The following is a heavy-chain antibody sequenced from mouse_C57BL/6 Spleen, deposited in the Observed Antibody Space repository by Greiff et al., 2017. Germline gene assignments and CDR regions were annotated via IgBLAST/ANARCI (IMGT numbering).Heavy chain of an antibody. Sequence: VQLQQSVAELVRPGASVKLSCTASGFNIKNTYMHWVKQRPEQGLEWIGRIDPANGNTKYAPKFQGKATITADTSSNTAYLQLSSLTSEDTAIYYCAREGRYDGYYVLYWYFDVWGTGTTVTVSS. D-gene: IGHD2-3*01. CDR1: GFNIKNTY. V-gene: IGHV14-3*01. J-gene: IGHJ1*03. CDR3: AREGRYDGYYVLYWYFDV. CDR2: IDPANGNT.